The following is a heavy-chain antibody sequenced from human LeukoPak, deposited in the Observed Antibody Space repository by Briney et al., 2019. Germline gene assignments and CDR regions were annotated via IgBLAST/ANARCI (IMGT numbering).Heavy chain of an antibody. Sequence: SETLSLTCTVSGGSISSYYWSWIRQPPGKGLEWIGYIYYSGNTNYNPSLKSRVTISVDTSKNQFSLKLSSVTAADTAVNYCARSGALTGYLYWGQGTLVTVSS. CDR2: IYYSGNT. J-gene: IGHJ4*02. CDR3: ARSGALTGYLY. CDR1: GGSISSYY. D-gene: IGHD3-9*01. V-gene: IGHV4-59*01.